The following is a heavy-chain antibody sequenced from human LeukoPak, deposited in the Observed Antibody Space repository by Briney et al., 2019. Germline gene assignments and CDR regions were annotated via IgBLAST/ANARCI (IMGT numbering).Heavy chain of an antibody. CDR2: ISGSGGST. D-gene: IGHD3-10*01. J-gene: IGHJ6*02. CDR1: GFTFSSYA. CDR3: ARDSAFGELLPDYYYYYGTDV. V-gene: IGHV3-23*01. Sequence: PGGSLRLSCAASGFTFSSYAMSWVRQAPGKGLEWVSAISGSGGSTYYADSVKGRFTISRDNSKNTLYLQMNSLRAEDTAVYYCARDSAFGELLPDYYYYYGTDVWGQGTTVTVSS.